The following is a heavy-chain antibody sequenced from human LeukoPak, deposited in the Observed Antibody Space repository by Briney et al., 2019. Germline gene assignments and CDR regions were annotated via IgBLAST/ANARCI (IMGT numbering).Heavy chain of an antibody. D-gene: IGHD6-25*01. V-gene: IGHV4-59*03. CDR2: ISYSGIT. Sequence: PSETLSLTCTVSGVSIRSYSWTWIRQPPGKGLEWIGYISYSGITNYNPSLKSRVTISADTSKNQFSLKLSSVTAADTALYYCAVRQGASGYWFDPWGQGTLVTVSS. CDR3: AVRQGASGYWFDP. CDR1: GVSIRSYS. J-gene: IGHJ5*02.